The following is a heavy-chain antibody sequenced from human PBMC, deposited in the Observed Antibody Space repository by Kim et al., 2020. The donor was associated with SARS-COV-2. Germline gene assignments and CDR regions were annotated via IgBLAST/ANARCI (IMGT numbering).Heavy chain of an antibody. Sequence: GGSLRLSCAASGFTFSSYGMHWVRQAPGKGLEWVAVIWYDGSNKYYADSVKGRFTISRDNSKNTLYLQMNSLRAEDTAVYYCARDLLEWLFYGMDVWGQGTTVTVSS. V-gene: IGHV3-33*01. D-gene: IGHD3-3*01. CDR1: GFTFSSYG. J-gene: IGHJ6*02. CDR2: IWYDGSNK. CDR3: ARDLLEWLFYGMDV.